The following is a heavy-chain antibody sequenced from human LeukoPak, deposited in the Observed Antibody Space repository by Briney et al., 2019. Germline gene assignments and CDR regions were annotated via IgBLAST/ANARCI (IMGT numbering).Heavy chain of an antibody. V-gene: IGHV3-7*02. CDR1: GFTFSSYW. J-gene: IGHJ4*02. Sequence: GGSLRLSCAASGFTFSSYWMGWVRQAPGKGLEWVANIKQDGSEKYYVDSVKGRFTISRDNAKNSLYLQMNSLRAEDTAVYYCARGFGSSWYMYYFDYWGQGTLVTVSS. D-gene: IGHD6-13*01. CDR2: IKQDGSEK. CDR3: ARGFGSSWYMYYFDY.